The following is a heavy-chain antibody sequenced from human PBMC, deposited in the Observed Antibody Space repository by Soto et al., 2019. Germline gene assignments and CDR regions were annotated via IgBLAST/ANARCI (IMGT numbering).Heavy chain of an antibody. CDR2: IYHSGST. J-gene: IGHJ4*02. CDR3: ARVTTAYYYFDY. D-gene: IGHD4-17*01. CDR1: SGSISSSNW. Sequence: SETLSLTCAVSSGSISSSNWWSWVRQPPGKGLEWIGEIYHSGSTNYNPSLKSRVTISVDKSKNQFSLKLSSVTAADTAVYYCARVTTAYYYFDYWGQGTLVTSPQ. V-gene: IGHV4-4*02.